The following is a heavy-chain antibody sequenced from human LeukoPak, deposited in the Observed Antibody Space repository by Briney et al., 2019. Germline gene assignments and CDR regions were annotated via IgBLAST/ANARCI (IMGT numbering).Heavy chain of an antibody. V-gene: IGHV3-21*01. CDR3: AKDLHGTVPDYFDS. CDR1: GFTFSSYS. J-gene: IGHJ4*02. D-gene: IGHD4-17*01. CDR2: ISSSSSYI. Sequence: GGSLRLSCAASGFTFSSYSMNWVRQAPGKGLEWVSSISSSSSYIYYADSVKGRFTISRDNAKNSLYLQMNSLRAEDTAVYYCAKDLHGTVPDYFDSWGRGTLVTVSS.